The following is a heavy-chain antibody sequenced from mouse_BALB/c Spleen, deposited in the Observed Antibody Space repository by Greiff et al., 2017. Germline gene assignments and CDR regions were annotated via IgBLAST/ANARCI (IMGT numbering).Heavy chain of an antibody. V-gene: IGHV3-6*02. CDR3: ARKGFAY. CDR1: GYSITSGYY. Sequence: EVQPQESGPGLVKPSQSLSLTCSVTGYSITSGYYWNWIRQFPGNKLEWMGYISYDGSNNYNPSLKNRISITRDTSKNQFFLKLNSVTTEDTATYYCARKGFAYWGQGTLVTVSA. J-gene: IGHJ3*01. CDR2: ISYDGSN.